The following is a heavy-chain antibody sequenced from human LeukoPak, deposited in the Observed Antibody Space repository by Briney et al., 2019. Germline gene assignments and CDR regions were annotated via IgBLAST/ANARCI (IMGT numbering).Heavy chain of an antibody. V-gene: IGHV1-69*04. CDR1: GGTFSSYA. J-gene: IGHJ4*02. CDR3: ARTLQNDYYGSGSYFYFDY. CDR2: IIPILGIA. D-gene: IGHD3-10*01. Sequence: SVKVSCKASGGTFSSYAISWVRQAPGQGLEWMGRIIPILGIANYAQKFQGRVTITADKSTSTAYMELSSPRSEDTAVYYCARTLQNDYYGSGSYFYFDYWGQGTLVTVSS.